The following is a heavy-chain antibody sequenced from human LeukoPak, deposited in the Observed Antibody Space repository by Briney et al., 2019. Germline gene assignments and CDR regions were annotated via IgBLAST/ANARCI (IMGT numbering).Heavy chain of an antibody. V-gene: IGHV3-74*01. CDR2: SDGSSA. J-gene: IGHJ4*02. Sequence: PGGSLRLSCAASGFTLDDLWMHWVRQVPGKGLEWVSRSDGSSATFAGSVRGRFTVSRDNAKNFLYLQLNSLKAEDTAVYFCARDNAGSGWLYWGQGTLVTVVS. CDR3: ARDNAGSGWLY. CDR1: GFTLDDLW. D-gene: IGHD6-19*01.